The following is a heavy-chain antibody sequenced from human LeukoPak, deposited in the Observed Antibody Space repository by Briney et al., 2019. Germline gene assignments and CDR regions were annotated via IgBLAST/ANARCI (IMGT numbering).Heavy chain of an antibody. V-gene: IGHV3-30*18. J-gene: IGHJ5*02. CDR2: ISYDGSNK. D-gene: IGHD3-10*01. Sequence: GGSLRLSCAASGFTFSSYGMHWVRQAPGKGLEWVAVISYDGSNKYYADSVKGRFTISRDNSKNTLYLQMNSLRAEDTAVYYCTKEGLASGSSFSGWFDPWGQGTLVTVSS. CDR1: GFTFSSYG. CDR3: TKEGLASGSSFSGWFDP.